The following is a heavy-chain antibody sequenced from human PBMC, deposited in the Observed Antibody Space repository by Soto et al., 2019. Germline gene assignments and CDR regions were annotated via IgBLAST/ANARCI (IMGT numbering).Heavy chain of an antibody. Sequence: SETLSLTCFVSGGSISSNNYYWGWIRQPPGKGLEWIGSMSYSRSTYYNPSLKSRVTISVDTSKNQFSLKLSSVTAADTAVYYCASYDFWSGTKGNFDYWGQGTLVTVSS. CDR3: ASYDFWSGTKGNFDY. J-gene: IGHJ4*02. CDR2: MSYSRST. D-gene: IGHD3-3*01. V-gene: IGHV4-39*01. CDR1: GGSISSNNYY.